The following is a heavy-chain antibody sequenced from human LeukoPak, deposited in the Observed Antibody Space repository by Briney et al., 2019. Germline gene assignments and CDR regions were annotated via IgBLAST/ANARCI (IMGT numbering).Heavy chain of an antibody. CDR3: AREFSGQDCSGGSCQDY. V-gene: IGHV4-4*07. CDR2: IHSSGST. J-gene: IGHJ4*02. Sequence: SSETLSLTCTVSGGSIRSYYWSWIRQPAGKGLEWIGRIHSSGSTNYNPSLKTRVTMSVDTSKNQFSLKLSSVTAADTAVYYCAREFSGQDCSGGSCQDYWSQGTLVTVSS. D-gene: IGHD2-15*01. CDR1: GGSIRSYY.